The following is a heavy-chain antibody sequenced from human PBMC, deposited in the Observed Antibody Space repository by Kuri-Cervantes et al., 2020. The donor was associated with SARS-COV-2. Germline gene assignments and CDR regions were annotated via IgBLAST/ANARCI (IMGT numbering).Heavy chain of an antibody. CDR1: GFTFTSYA. CDR3: AKDQHGIVVVVAAIEY. V-gene: IGHV3-30*18. D-gene: IGHD2-15*01. Sequence: GGSLRLSCAASGFTFTSYAMHWVRQAPGKGLEWVALISYDGSNKFYADSVKGRFTISRDNSKNTLYLQMNSLRTEDTAVYYCAKDQHGIVVVVAAIEYWGQGTLVTVSS. J-gene: IGHJ4*02. CDR2: ISYDGSNK.